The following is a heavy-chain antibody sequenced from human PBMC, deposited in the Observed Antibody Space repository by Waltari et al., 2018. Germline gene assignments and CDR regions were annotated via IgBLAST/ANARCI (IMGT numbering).Heavy chain of an antibody. CDR2: IKQDGSEK. V-gene: IGHV3-7*01. D-gene: IGHD6-13*01. Sequence: EVQLVESGGGLVQPGGSLRLSCAASGFTFSSYWMSWVRQAPGKGLEGVANIKQDGSEKYYVDSVKGRFTISRDNAKNSLYLQMNSLRAEDTAVYYCARDHRYSSSWYYGYWGQGTLVTVSS. CDR1: GFTFSSYW. CDR3: ARDHRYSSSWYYGY. J-gene: IGHJ4*02.